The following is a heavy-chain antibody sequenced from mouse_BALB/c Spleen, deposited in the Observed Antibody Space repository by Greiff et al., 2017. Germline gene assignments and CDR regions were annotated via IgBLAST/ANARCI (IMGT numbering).Heavy chain of an antibody. D-gene: IGHD2-10*02. J-gene: IGHJ2*01. CDR2: IYPGNVNT. Sequence: VQLVESGPELVKPGASVRISCKASGYTFTSYYIHWVKQRPGQGLEWIGWIYPGNVNTKYNEKFKGKATLTADKSSSTAYMQLSSLTSEDSAVYFCARGGYGPAFDYWGQGTTLTVSS. V-gene: IGHV1S56*01. CDR1: GYTFTSYY. CDR3: ARGGYGPAFDY.